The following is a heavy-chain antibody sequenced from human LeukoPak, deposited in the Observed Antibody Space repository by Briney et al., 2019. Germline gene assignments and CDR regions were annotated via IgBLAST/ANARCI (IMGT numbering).Heavy chain of an antibody. Sequence: SETLSLTCTVSGGSISSYYWSWIRRPPGKGLEWIGYIYYSGSTNYNPSLKSRVTISVDTSKNQFSLKLSSVTAADTAVYYCARERGLLWFGESHAAPGDAFDIWGQGTMVTVSS. CDR3: ARERGLLWFGESHAAPGDAFDI. V-gene: IGHV4-59*01. CDR2: IYYSGST. D-gene: IGHD3-10*01. J-gene: IGHJ3*02. CDR1: GGSISSYY.